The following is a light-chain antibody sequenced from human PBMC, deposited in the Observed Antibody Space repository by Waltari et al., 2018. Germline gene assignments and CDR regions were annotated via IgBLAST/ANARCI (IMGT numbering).Light chain of an antibody. J-gene: IGLJ2*01. CDR2: AVT. V-gene: IGLV2-11*01. CDR3: CSYAGRFSVV. Sequence: QSALTQPRSVSGSPGQSVTISCTGTSRDVGGYNYVSWYQQHPDKAPKVIIYAVTRRPSGVPGRFSGSKSGNTASLTISGLQAEDEADYYCCSYAGRFSVVFGGGTKLTVL. CDR1: SRDVGGYNY.